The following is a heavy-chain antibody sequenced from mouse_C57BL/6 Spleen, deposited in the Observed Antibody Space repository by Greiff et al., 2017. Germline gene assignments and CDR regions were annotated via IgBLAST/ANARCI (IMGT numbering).Heavy chain of an antibody. J-gene: IGHJ4*01. CDR1: GFTFSDYG. V-gene: IGHV5-17*01. Sequence: EVMLVASGGGLVKPGGSLKLSCAASGFTFSDYGMHWVRQAPEKGLEWVAYISSGSSTIYYADTVKGRFTISRDNAKNTLFLQMTSLRSEDTAMYYCARMVRSYAMDYWGQGTSVTVSS. CDR3: ARMVRSYAMDY. CDR2: ISSGSSTI. D-gene: IGHD2-2*01.